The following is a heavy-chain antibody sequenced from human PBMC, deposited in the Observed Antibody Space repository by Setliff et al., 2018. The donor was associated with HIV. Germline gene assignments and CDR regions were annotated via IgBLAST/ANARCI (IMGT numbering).Heavy chain of an antibody. J-gene: IGHJ6*03. CDR3: ARVTTGTYYYYMDV. CDR1: GGTFSSYG. CDR2: IFPFFGSA. D-gene: IGHD1-7*01. Sequence: SVKVSCKASGGTFSSYGVNWVRQAPGQGLEWMGGIFPFFGSANYAQKFQGRVTITADVSTSTIYMELSSLTSEDTAVYYCARVTTGTYYYYMDVWGKGTTVTVSS. V-gene: IGHV1-69*13.